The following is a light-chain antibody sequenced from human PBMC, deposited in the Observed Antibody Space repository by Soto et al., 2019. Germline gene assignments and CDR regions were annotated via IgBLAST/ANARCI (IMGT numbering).Light chain of an antibody. CDR1: QSLNNR. CDR3: QQYNSFLYT. Sequence: DIQLTQSPSTLSASVGDRVTITCRASQSLNNRLAWYQQKTGKAPKLLIYDASTLESGVSSRFSGTGSETECTLTITDLQADDLATYYCQQYNSFLYTFGQGTK. V-gene: IGKV1-5*01. CDR2: DAS. J-gene: IGKJ2*01.